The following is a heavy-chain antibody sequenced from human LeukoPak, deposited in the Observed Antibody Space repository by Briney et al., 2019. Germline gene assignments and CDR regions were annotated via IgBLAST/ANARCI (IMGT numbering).Heavy chain of an antibody. CDR3: ARHEYSGSYYGLSWFDP. V-gene: IGHV4-39*01. CDR1: GGSISSSGHY. Sequence: PSETLSLTCTVSGGSISSSGHYWGWIRQPPGKGLEWIASIYYSGSTYYNPSLKSRVTISVDTSKNQLSLKLSSLTAADTAVYYCARHEYSGSYYGLSWFDPWGQGTLVTVSS. J-gene: IGHJ5*02. CDR2: IYYSGST. D-gene: IGHD1-26*01.